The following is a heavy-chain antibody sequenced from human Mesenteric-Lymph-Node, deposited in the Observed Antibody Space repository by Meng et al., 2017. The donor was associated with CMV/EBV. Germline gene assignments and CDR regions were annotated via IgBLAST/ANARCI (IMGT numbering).Heavy chain of an antibody. D-gene: IGHD2-15*01. CDR2: IYYSGST. V-gene: IGHV4-39*07. CDR3: ARDLGRVCRSGGSCYRSPINWFDP. CDR1: GGSISSSSYY. Sequence: SETLSLTCTVSGGSISSSSYYWGWIRQPPGKGLEWIGSIYYSGSTYYNPSLKSRVTISVDTSKNQFSLKLSSVTAADTAVYYCARDLGRVCRSGGSCYRSPINWFDPWGQGTLVTVSS. J-gene: IGHJ5*02.